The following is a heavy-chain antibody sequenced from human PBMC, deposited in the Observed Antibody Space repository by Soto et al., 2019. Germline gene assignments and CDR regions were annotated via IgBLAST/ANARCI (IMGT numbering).Heavy chain of an antibody. J-gene: IGHJ6*02. CDR1: GGSISSGDYY. V-gene: IGHV4-30-4*02. CDR3: GSDYSSSSFYYYGMDV. Sequence: SDTLSLTCTVSGGSISSGDYYWSWIRQPPGKGLEWIGYTYYSGSTYYNPSLKSRVTISVDTSKNQFSLKLSSVAAADTAVYYCGSDYSSSSFYYYGMDVWGQGTTVTVSS. CDR2: TYYSGST. D-gene: IGHD6-6*01.